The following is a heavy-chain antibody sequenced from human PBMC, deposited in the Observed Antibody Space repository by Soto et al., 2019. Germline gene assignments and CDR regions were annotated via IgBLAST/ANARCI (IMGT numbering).Heavy chain of an antibody. Sequence: ASVKVSCKASGYTFTSYDINWVRQATGQGLEWMGWMNPNSGNTGYAQKFQGRVTMTRNTSISTAYMELSSLRSEDTAVYYCAREWRHKAWAFSAFDIWGQGTMVTVSS. J-gene: IGHJ3*02. CDR1: GYTFTSYD. V-gene: IGHV1-8*01. CDR3: AREWRHKAWAFSAFDI. D-gene: IGHD5-18*01. CDR2: MNPNSGNT.